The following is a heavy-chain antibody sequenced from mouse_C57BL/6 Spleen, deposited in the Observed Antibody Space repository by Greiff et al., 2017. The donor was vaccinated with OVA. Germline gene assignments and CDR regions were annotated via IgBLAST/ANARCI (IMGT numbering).Heavy chain of an antibody. CDR1: GYTFTSYW. V-gene: IGHV1-69*01. J-gene: IGHJ2*01. CDR3: ARVYYGTSDYFDY. D-gene: IGHD2-1*01. CDR2: IDPSDSYT. Sequence: QVQLQQPGAELVMPGASVKLSCKASGYTFTSYWMHWVKQRPGQGLEWIGEIDPSDSYTNYNQKFKGKSTLTVDKSSSTAYMQLSSLTSEDSAVYYCARVYYGTSDYFDYWGQGTTLTVSS.